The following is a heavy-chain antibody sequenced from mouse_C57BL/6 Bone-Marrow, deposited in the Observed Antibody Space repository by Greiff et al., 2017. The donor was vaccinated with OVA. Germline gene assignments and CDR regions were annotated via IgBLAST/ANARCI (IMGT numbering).Heavy chain of an antibody. CDR3: ARGSNPAWFAY. CDR1: GYTFTDYY. CDR2: INPYNGGT. V-gene: IGHV1-19*01. Sequence: EVQLQQSGPVLVKPGASVKMSCKASGYTFTDYYMNWVKQSPGKSLEWIGVINPYNGGTSYNQKFKGKATLTVDKSSSTAYMELNSLTSEDSAVYYCARGSNPAWFAYWGQGTLVTVSA. D-gene: IGHD2-5*01. J-gene: IGHJ3*01.